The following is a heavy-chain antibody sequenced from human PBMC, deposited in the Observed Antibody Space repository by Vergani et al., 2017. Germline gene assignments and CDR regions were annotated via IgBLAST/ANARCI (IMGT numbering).Heavy chain of an antibody. CDR3: ASIARAPTRRNPPPDY. Sequence: QVQLQEWGAGLLKTSETLSLPCGVSGGSFSDYYWSWIRQAPGMGLEWIGVVNHGGSTNYNPSLKSRVSISVDTSKNQFSLQLTSVTAADSALYFFASIARAPTRRNPPPDYWCQGILVTVSS. CDR2: VNHGGST. D-gene: IGHD3-16*02. CDR1: GGSFSDYY. V-gene: IGHV4-34*01. J-gene: IGHJ4*02.